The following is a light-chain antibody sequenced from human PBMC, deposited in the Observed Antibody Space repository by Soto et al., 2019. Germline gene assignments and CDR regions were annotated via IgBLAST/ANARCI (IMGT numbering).Light chain of an antibody. CDR3: HQYLNWQGT. Sequence: DILMTQSPATLSASLGERVTITCRASQSINNGLAWYQQKPRKPPKRLINIASSIGDAGPSAIISSRSSGEVSLTIGGRQHSEDSALYYCHQYLNWQGTFGPGTKVDI. V-gene: IGKV1-5*03. CDR1: QSINNG. J-gene: IGKJ1*01. CDR2: IAS.